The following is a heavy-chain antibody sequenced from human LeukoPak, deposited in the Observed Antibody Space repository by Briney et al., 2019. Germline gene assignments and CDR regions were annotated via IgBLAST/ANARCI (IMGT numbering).Heavy chain of an antibody. J-gene: IGHJ4*02. Sequence: ETLSLTCTVSGGSISSSSYYWGWIRPPPGKGLEWIGSIYYSGSTYYNPSLKSRVTISVDTSKNQFSLKLSSVTAADTAVYYCARPRANDFWSGYEFDYWGQGTLVTVSS. V-gene: IGHV4-39*01. CDR3: ARPRANDFWSGYEFDY. CDR2: IYYSGST. CDR1: GGSISSSSYY. D-gene: IGHD3-3*01.